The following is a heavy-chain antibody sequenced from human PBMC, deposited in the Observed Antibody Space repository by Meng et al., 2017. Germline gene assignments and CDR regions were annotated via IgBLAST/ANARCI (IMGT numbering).Heavy chain of an antibody. V-gene: IGHV3-7*01. CDR2: IKQDGSEK. CDR1: GFTVSSYW. D-gene: IGHD3-22*01. CDR3: ARDQRGITMIAEGFDY. Sequence: GESLKISCASSGFTVSSYWMSWVCQAPGKGLEWVANIKQDGSEKYYVDSVKGRFTISRDNAKNSLHLQMNSLRAENTAVYYCARDQRGITMIAEGFDYWGQGTLVTVSS. J-gene: IGHJ4*02.